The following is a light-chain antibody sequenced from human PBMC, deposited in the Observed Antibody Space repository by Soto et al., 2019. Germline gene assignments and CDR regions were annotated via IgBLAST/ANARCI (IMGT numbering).Light chain of an antibody. Sequence: DIQMTQSPSTLSASVGDRVTITCRASQSISNWLAWYQQKPGKAPKLLIFKASTLESGGPSGFSGGGSGTECTLNISSLQPDDFATYHCQQYDTYPRTFGQGTKVDIK. CDR2: KAS. V-gene: IGKV1-5*03. CDR1: QSISNW. CDR3: QQYDTYPRT. J-gene: IGKJ1*01.